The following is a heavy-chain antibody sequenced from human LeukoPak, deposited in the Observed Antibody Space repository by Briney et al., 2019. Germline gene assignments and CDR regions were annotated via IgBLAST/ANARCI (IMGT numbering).Heavy chain of an antibody. CDR3: ARGLDP. V-gene: IGHV4-34*01. Sequence: SETLSLTCAVYGGSFSGYYWSWIRQPPGKGLEWIGEVNHSGSTNYNPSLKSRVTISVDTSKNQFSLKLSSVTAADTAVYYCARGLDPWGQGTLVTVSS. J-gene: IGHJ5*02. CDR2: VNHSGST. CDR1: GGSFSGYY.